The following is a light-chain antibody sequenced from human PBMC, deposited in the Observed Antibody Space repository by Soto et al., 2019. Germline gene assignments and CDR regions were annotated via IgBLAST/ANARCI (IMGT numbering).Light chain of an antibody. CDR2: GAS. CDR1: QSLTNNY. CDR3: QQYEAVVT. V-gene: IGKV3-20*01. J-gene: IGKJ1*01. Sequence: IVLAQSPGTRSLSPGEGATLSFRASQSLTNNYFAWSQQKPGRALRLLIDGASTTATGIPDRFSGSGSGTDFTLTIRRLEPEDVAVYYCQQYEAVVTFGQGTQVEIK.